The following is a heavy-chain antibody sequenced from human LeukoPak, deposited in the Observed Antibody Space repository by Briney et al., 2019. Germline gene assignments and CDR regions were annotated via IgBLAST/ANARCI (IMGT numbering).Heavy chain of an antibody. CDR3: ARDDGIGGPFDY. Sequence: QPGGSLRLSCAASGFTFSSYSMNWVRQAPGKGLEWVSIIYSGGSTYYADSVKGRFTISRDNSKNTLYLQMNSLRAEDTAVYYCARDDGIGGPFDYWGQGTLVTVSS. J-gene: IGHJ4*02. V-gene: IGHV3-53*01. CDR1: GFTFSSYS. D-gene: IGHD4-23*01. CDR2: IYSGGST.